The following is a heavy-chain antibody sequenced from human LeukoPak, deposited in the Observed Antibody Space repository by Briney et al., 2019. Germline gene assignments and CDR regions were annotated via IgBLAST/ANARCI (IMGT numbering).Heavy chain of an antibody. V-gene: IGHV1-69*05. Sequence: ASVKVSCKASGGTFSSYAISWVRQAPGQGLEWMGGIIPIFGTANYAQKFQGRVTITTDESTSTAYMELSSLRSEDTAVYYCARGIMVGGYRPYYYYYMDVWGKGTTVTVSS. CDR2: IIPIFGTA. CDR1: GGTFSSYA. J-gene: IGHJ6*03. CDR3: ARGIMVGGYRPYYYYYMDV. D-gene: IGHD3-16*01.